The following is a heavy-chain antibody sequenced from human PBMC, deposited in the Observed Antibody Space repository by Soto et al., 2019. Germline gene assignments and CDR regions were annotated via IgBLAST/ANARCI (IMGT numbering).Heavy chain of an antibody. CDR2: IIPIFGTA. D-gene: IGHD3-22*01. J-gene: IGHJ4*02. Sequence: QVQLVQSGAEVKKPGSSVKVSCKASGGTFSSYAISWVRQAPGQGLEWMGGIIPIFGTANYAQKFQGRVTVTADESTSTAYMELSSLRSEDTAVYYCARRWARDDSSCDAYGGGDYWGQGTLVTVSS. CDR3: ARRWARDDSSCDAYGGGDY. CDR1: GGTFSSYA. V-gene: IGHV1-69*12.